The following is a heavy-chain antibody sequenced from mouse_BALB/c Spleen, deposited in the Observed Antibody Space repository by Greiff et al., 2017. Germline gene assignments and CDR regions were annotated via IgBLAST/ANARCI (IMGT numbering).Heavy chain of an antibody. J-gene: IGHJ2*01. CDR2: ISDGGSYT. D-gene: IGHD2-10*02. CDR1: GFTFSDYY. CDR3: ARDGYGFDY. Sequence: EVKLVESGGGLVKPGGSLKLSCAASGFTFSDYYMYWVRQTPEKRLEWVATISDGGSYTYYPDSVKGRFTISRDNAKNNLYLQMSSLKSEDTAMYYCARDGYGFDYWGQGTTLTVSS. V-gene: IGHV5-4*02.